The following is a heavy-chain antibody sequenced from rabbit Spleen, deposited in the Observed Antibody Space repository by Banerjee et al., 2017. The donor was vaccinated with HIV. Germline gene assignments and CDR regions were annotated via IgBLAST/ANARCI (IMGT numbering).Heavy chain of an antibody. D-gene: IGHD3-1*01. CDR2: INTYTARP. Sequence: QEQLEESGGDLVKPEGSLTLTCTASGFSFSSNHYMCWVRQAPGKGLQWIACINTYTARPVYATWAKGRFTISRTSSTTVTLQMTSLTAADTATYFCARDLASVVGWNFNLWGQGTLVTVS. CDR1: GFSFSSNHY. CDR3: ARDLASVVGWNFNL. J-gene: IGHJ4*01. V-gene: IGHV1S45*01.